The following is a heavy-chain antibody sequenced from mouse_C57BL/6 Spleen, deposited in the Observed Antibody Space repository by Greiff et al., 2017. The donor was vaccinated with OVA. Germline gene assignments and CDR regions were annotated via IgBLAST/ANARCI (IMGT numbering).Heavy chain of an antibody. CDR2: IWSDGST. CDR1: GFSLTSYG. Sequence: VKLMESGPGLVAPSQSLSITCTVSGFSLTSYGVHWVRQPPGKGLEWLVVIWSDGSTTYNSALKSRLSISKDNSKSQVFLKMNSLQTDDTAMYYCARHGGTGDYFDYWGQGTTLTVSS. J-gene: IGHJ2*01. CDR3: ARHGGTGDYFDY. D-gene: IGHD3-3*01. V-gene: IGHV2-6-1*01.